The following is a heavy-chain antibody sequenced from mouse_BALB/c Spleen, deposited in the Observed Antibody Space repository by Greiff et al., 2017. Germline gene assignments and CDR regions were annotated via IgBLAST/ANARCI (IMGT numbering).Heavy chain of an antibody. CDR3: ARHERYAMDY. CDR2: ISYSGST. J-gene: IGHJ4*01. V-gene: IGHV3-2*02. CDR1: GYSITSDYA. Sequence: ESGPGLVKPSQSLSLTCTVTGYSITSDYAWNWIRQFPGNKLEWMGYISYSGSTSYNPSLKSRISITRDTSKNQFFLQLNSVTTEDTATYYCARHERYAMDYWGQGTSVTVSS.